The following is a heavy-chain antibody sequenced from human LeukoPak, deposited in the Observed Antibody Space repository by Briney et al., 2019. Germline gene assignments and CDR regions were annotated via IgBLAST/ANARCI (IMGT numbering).Heavy chain of an antibody. Sequence: GGSLRLSCEASGFTFSSYEMNWVRQAPGKGLEWVSYISSSGSTIYYADPVKGRFTISRDNAKNSLYLQMNSLRAEDTAVYYCASGGWYDAFDIWGQGTMVTVSS. J-gene: IGHJ3*02. D-gene: IGHD6-19*01. CDR2: ISSSGSTI. CDR3: ASGGWYDAFDI. CDR1: GFTFSSYE. V-gene: IGHV3-48*03.